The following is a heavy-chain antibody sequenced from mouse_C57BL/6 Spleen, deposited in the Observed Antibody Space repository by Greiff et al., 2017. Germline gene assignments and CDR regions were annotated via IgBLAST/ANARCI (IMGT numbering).Heavy chain of an antibody. J-gene: IGHJ4*01. CDR2: ISDGGRYT. V-gene: IGHV5-4*01. D-gene: IGHD4-1*01. CDR1: GFTFSSYA. Sequence: EVQLMESGGGLVKPGGSLKLSCAASGFTFSSYAMSWVRQTPEKRLEWVATISDGGRYTYYPDNVKGRFTISRDNAKNNLYLQLSHLKSEDTAMYYCAREGGTGKDYYAKDYWGQGTSVTVSS. CDR3: AREGGTGKDYYAKDY.